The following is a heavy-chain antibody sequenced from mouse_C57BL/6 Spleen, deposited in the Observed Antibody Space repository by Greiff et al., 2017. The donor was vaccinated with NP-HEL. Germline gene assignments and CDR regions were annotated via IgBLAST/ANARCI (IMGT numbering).Heavy chain of an antibody. J-gene: IGHJ1*03. V-gene: IGHV1-19*01. CDR1: GYTFTDYY. D-gene: IGHD1-1*01. CDR2: INPYNGGT. CDR3: ARRLTTVVATRYFDV. Sequence: EVQLQQSGPVLVKPGASVKMSCKASGYTFTDYYMNWVKQSHGKSLEWIGVINPYNGGTSYNQKFKGKATLTVDKSSSTAYMELNSLTSEDSAVYYCARRLTTVVATRYFDVWGTGTTVTVSS.